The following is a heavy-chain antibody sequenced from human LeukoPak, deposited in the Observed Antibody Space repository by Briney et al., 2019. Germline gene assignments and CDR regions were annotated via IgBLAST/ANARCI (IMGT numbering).Heavy chain of an antibody. Sequence: PGGSLRLSCAASGFTFSSYEMNWVRQAPGKGLEWVSYISSSGSTIYYADSVRGRFTISRDNAKNSLYLQMNSLRAEDTAVYYCASEVSGYDFGYWGQGTLVTVSS. CDR3: ASEVSGYDFGY. CDR1: GFTFSSYE. J-gene: IGHJ4*02. CDR2: ISSSGSTI. V-gene: IGHV3-48*03. D-gene: IGHD5-12*01.